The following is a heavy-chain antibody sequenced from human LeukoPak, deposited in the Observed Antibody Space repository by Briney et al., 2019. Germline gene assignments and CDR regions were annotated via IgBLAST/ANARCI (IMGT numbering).Heavy chain of an antibody. D-gene: IGHD4-17*01. CDR3: ARDRGYGDGWFDP. V-gene: IGHV3-74*01. Sequence: GGSLRLSCAASGFTFSSYWMHWARQAPGKGLVWVSRINSEGSSTSYADSVKGRFTISSDNANNTLYLQMNSLRAEDTAVYYCARDRGYGDGWFDPWSEATLVTVSS. CDR2: INSEGSST. J-gene: IGHJ5*02. CDR1: GFTFSSYW.